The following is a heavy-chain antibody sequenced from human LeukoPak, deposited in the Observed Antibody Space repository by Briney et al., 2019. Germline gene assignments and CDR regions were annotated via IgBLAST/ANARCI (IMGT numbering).Heavy chain of an antibody. D-gene: IGHD6-13*01. CDR2: IYYSGST. CDR1: GGSISSSSYY. Sequence: SETLSLTCTVSGGSISSSSYYWGWIRQPPGKGLEWIGSIYYSGSTYYNPSLKSRVTISVDTSKNQFSLKLSSVTAADTAVYYCARSSSWLGSFDYWGQGTLVTVSS. CDR3: ARSSSWLGSFDY. J-gene: IGHJ4*02. V-gene: IGHV4-39*07.